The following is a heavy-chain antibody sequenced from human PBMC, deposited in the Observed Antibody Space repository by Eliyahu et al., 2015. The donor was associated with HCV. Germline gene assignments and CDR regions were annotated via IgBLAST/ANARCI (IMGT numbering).Heavy chain of an antibody. V-gene: IGHV4-31*03. D-gene: IGHD6-6*01. J-gene: IGHJ4*02. CDR1: VDSXSNGGYF. Sequence: QVQLQESGPGLVKPSQTLXLXCTVSVDSXSNGGYFWSWIRQFPGKDLEWIGYIHHRGSTLYNPSLSSRLTISVDTSMNQFSLRLTSVTAADTAIYYCARESSAWPLDYWGRGILVTVSS. CDR3: ARESSAWPLDY. CDR2: IHHRGST.